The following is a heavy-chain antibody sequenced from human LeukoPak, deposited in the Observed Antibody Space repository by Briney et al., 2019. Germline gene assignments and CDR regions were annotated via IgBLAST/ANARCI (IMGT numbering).Heavy chain of an antibody. D-gene: IGHD6-6*01. CDR1: GYTFTTFF. J-gene: IGHJ4*02. CDR2: INTNTGNP. Sequence: ASVKVSCKASGYTFTTFFMHWVRQAPGQGLEWMGWINTNTGNPTYAQGFTGRFVFSLDTSVSTAYLQISSLKAEDTAVYYCARDRYSSSSDYWGQGTLVTVSS. CDR3: ARDRYSSSSDY. V-gene: IGHV7-4-1*02.